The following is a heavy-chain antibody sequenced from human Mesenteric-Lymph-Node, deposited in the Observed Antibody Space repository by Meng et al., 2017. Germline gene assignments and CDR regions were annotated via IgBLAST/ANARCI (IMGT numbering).Heavy chain of an antibody. CDR1: GFSFSEAH. D-gene: IGHD1-1*01. CDR3: AKWRTTAQSEFEY. V-gene: IGHV3-11*01. CDR2: IVGTGTTT. Sequence: GESLKISCAASGFSFSEAHMNWIRQAPGKGLEWVASIVGTGTTTYYAASVEGRFTISRDNAKNSLYLQMNSLTVEDTAVYYCAKWRTTAQSEFEYWGQGTTVTV. J-gene: IGHJ4*02.